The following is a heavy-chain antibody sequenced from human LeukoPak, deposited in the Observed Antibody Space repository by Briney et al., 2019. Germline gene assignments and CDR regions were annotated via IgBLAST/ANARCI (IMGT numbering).Heavy chain of an antibody. CDR2: IYHSGST. V-gene: IGHV4-38-2*02. Sequence: SETLSLTCTVSGYSISSGYYWGWIRQPPGKGLEWIGSIYHSGSTYYNPSLKSRVTISVDTSKNQFSLKLSSVTAADTAVYYCARDPGSSGWFDYWGQGTLVTVSS. CDR1: GYSISSGYY. CDR3: ARDPGSSGWFDY. D-gene: IGHD6-19*01. J-gene: IGHJ4*02.